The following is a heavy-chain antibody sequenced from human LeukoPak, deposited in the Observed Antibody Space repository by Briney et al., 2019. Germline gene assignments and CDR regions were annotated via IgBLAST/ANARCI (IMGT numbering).Heavy chain of an antibody. CDR3: ARAGGYDYVWWSYRYNNYYYYMDV. D-gene: IGHD3-16*02. CDR2: INSDGSST. Sequence: GGSLSLSCAASGFTFSIYWMHWVRQAPGRGLVWVSRINSDGSSTSYADSVKGRFTISRDNAKNSLYLQVNSLRAEDTAVYYCARAGGYDYVWWSYRYNNYYYYMDVWGKGTTVTVSS. J-gene: IGHJ6*03. CDR1: GFTFSIYW. V-gene: IGHV3-74*01.